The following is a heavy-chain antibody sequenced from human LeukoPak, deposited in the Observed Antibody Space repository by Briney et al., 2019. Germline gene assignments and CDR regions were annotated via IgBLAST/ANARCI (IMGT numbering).Heavy chain of an antibody. CDR2: IYTSGST. CDR1: GGSISSGSYY. D-gene: IGHD3-22*01. J-gene: IGHJ4*02. Sequence: SETLSLTCTVSGGSISSGSYYWSWIRQPAGKGLEWIGRIYTSGSTNYNPSLKSRVTISVDTSKNQFSLKLSSVAAADTAVYYCAREGDGSGYYYLFDYWGQGTLVTVSS. V-gene: IGHV4-61*02. CDR3: AREGDGSGYYYLFDY.